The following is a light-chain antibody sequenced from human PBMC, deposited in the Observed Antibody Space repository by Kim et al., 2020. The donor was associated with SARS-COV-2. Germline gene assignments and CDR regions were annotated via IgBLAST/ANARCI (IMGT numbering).Light chain of an antibody. J-gene: IGKJ5*01. CDR1: QSLLHSNGYNY. CDR2: LGS. V-gene: IGKV2-28*01. CDR3: MQAIQTPIT. Sequence: DIVMTQSPLSLPVTPGDPASISCRSSQSLLHSNGYNYLDWYLQKPGQSPQLLIYLGSNRASGVPDRFSGSGSGTDFTLKISRVEAEDVGVYYCMQAIQTPITFGQGTRLEIK.